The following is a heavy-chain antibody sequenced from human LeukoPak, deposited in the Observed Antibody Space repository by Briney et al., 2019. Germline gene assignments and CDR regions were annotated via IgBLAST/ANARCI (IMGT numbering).Heavy chain of an antibody. D-gene: IGHD6-13*01. CDR3: ARVGTGYSSSWSLYYFDY. CDR2: IIPIFGTA. CDR1: GGTFSSYA. Sequence: ASVKVSCKASGGTFSSYAISWVRQAPGQGLEWMGGIIPIFGTANYAQKFQGRVTITADESTSTAYMELSSLRSEDTAVYYCARVGTGYSSSWSLYYFDYWGQGTLVTVSS. V-gene: IGHV1-69*01. J-gene: IGHJ4*02.